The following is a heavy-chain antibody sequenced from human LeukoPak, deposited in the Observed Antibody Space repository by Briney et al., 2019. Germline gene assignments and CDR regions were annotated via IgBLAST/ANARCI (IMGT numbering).Heavy chain of an antibody. D-gene: IGHD3-22*01. V-gene: IGHV4-59*01. J-gene: IGHJ1*01. CDR1: GGSISSYY. Sequence: SETLSLTCTVSGGSISSYYWSWIRQPPGKGLEWIGYIYYSGSTNYNPSLKSRVTISVDTSKNQFSLKLSSVTAADTAVYYCGREGGEYDSSGYYPFGYFQHWGQGTLVTVSS. CDR2: IYYSGST. CDR3: GREGGEYDSSGYYPFGYFQH.